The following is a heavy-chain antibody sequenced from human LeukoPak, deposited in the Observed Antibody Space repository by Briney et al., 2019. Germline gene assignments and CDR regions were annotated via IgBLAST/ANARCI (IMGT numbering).Heavy chain of an antibody. D-gene: IGHD2/OR15-2a*01. CDR3: ARDQTLYFSYGDY. CDR1: GLTFSNYG. Sequence: HTGGSLRLSCAASGLTFSNYGMHWVRQAPGKGLEWLAAIFYDGSKGHYADAVKGRFTISRDNSKNTLYLQVNSLTADDTAVYYCARDQTLYFSYGDYWGQGTLVTVSS. CDR2: IFYDGSKG. J-gene: IGHJ4*02. V-gene: IGHV3-33*01.